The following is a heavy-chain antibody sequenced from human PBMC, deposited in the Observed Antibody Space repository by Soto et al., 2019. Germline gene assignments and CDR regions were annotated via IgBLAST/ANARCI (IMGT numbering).Heavy chain of an antibody. D-gene: IGHD6-13*01. J-gene: IGHJ3*02. Sequence: QVQLVQSGAEVKKPGSSVKVSCKASGGTFSSYAISWVRQAPGQGLEWMGGIIPIFGTANYAQKFQGRVTITXXEXTXXAYMELSSLRSEDTAVYYCARAYENAAAGPNAFDIWGQGTMVTVSS. CDR1: GGTFSSYA. CDR2: IIPIFGTA. V-gene: IGHV1-69*05. CDR3: ARAYENAAAGPNAFDI.